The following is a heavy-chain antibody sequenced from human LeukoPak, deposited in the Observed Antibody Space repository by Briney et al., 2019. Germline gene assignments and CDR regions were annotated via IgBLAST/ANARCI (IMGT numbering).Heavy chain of an antibody. D-gene: IGHD6-19*01. V-gene: IGHV4-59*08. J-gene: IGHJ4*02. CDR1: GGSTSSYY. CDR3: ARHSGAGTGFVY. Sequence: PSETLSLTCTVPGGSTSSYYWSWIRQPPGKGLEWIGYIYYIGSINYNPSLKSRLTISIDTSKNQFSLKLSSVTAADTAVYYCARHSGAGTGFVYWGQGTLVTVSS. CDR2: IYYIGSI.